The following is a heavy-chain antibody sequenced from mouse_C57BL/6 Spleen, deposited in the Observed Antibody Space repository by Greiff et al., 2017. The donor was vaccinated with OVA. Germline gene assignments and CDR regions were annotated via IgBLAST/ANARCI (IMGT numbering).Heavy chain of an antibody. CDR3: AREAVVDWYFDV. D-gene: IGHD1-1*01. Sequence: EVNVVESGGGLVKPGGSLKLSCAASGFTFSSYAMSWVRQTPETRLEWVATISDGGSYNYYPDNVKGRFTISRDNAKNNLYLQMSHLKSEDTAMYYCAREAVVDWYFDVWGTGTTVTVSS. V-gene: IGHV5-4*01. J-gene: IGHJ1*03. CDR1: GFTFSSYA. CDR2: ISDGGSYN.